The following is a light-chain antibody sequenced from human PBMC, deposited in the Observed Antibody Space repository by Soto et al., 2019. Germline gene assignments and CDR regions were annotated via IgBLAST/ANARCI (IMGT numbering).Light chain of an antibody. J-gene: IGKJ3*01. CDR1: QSVNTN. CDR3: QQQNNGPRT. Sequence: IVVTQSPATLSASPGERVTLSCRASQSVNTNLAWYQQKPGQAPRLLIYVSSTRATGVPARFSGSGSRTEFTLTIRSLQYEDYEVYNSQQQNNGPRTFGPGTKGDI. V-gene: IGKV3-15*01. CDR2: VSS.